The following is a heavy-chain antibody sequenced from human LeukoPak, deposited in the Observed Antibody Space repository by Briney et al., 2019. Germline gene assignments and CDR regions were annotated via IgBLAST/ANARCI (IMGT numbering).Heavy chain of an antibody. J-gene: IGHJ5*02. CDR2: LAGSGGST. Sequence: GGSLRHSCAPSGVTFSIYAKTWVRQAPGKGLEWVSTLAGSGGSTYYADSVKGRFTISRDNSKKTLPLQMNSLRAEDTAVYYCAKESTVTPGNVNWFDTWGQGTLVTVSS. CDR3: AKESTVTPGNVNWFDT. V-gene: IGHV3-23*01. CDR1: GVTFSIYA. D-gene: IGHD4-17*01.